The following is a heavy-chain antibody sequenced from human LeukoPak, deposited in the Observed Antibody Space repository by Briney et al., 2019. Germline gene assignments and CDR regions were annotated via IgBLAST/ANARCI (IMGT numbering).Heavy chain of an antibody. Sequence: GGSLRLSCAASGFTFSSYWMHWVRQAPGKGLVWVSRINSDGSSTSYADSVKGRFTISRDNAKNTLYLQMNSLRAEDTAVYYCARGSSSSWHIDYWGQGTLVTVSS. D-gene: IGHD6-13*01. CDR3: ARGSSSSWHIDY. CDR1: GFTFSSYW. V-gene: IGHV3-74*01. CDR2: INSDGSST. J-gene: IGHJ4*02.